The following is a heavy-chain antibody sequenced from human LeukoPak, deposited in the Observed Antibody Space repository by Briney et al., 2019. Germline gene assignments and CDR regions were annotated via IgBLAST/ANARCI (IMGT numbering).Heavy chain of an antibody. Sequence: PSGSLTLSCAASGFTFSSYSMNWVRQAPGKGLEWVSHISSSSSTIYYADSVKGRFTISRDNAKNSLYLQMNSLRDEDTAVYYCARDRGYGDYVGAFDIWGQGTMVTDSS. CDR1: GFTFSSYS. CDR2: ISSSSSTI. V-gene: IGHV3-48*02. CDR3: ARDRGYGDYVGAFDI. D-gene: IGHD4-17*01. J-gene: IGHJ3*02.